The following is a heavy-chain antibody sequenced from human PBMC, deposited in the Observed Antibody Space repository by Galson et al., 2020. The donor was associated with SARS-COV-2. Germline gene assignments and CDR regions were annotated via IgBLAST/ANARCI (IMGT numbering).Heavy chain of an antibody. CDR3: ARRSLGYCTSGVCHSGFDP. V-gene: IGHV4-59*08. Sequence: SETMSLTCTVSGGSISSYYCSWIRQPPQKGLEWIGYIHYSGSTNYNPTLKSRVTITVDTSKNQFSLKLSSVTAADTAVYYCARRSLGYCTSGVCHSGFDPWGHGTLVTVSS. J-gene: IGHJ5*02. CDR2: IHYSGST. D-gene: IGHD2-8*01. CDR1: GGSISSYY.